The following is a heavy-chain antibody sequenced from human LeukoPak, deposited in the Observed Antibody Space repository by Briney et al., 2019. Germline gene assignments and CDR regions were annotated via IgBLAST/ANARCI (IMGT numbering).Heavy chain of an antibody. Sequence: GGSLRLSYAASGFTFSSYSMNWVRQAPGKGLEWVSSISSSSSYIYYADSVKGRFTISRDNAKNSLYLQMNSLRAEDTAVYYCAILEWPRYYYYMDVWGKGTAVTVSS. CDR3: AILEWPRYYYYMDV. D-gene: IGHD3-3*01. J-gene: IGHJ6*03. CDR1: GFTFSSYS. CDR2: ISSSSSYI. V-gene: IGHV3-21*01.